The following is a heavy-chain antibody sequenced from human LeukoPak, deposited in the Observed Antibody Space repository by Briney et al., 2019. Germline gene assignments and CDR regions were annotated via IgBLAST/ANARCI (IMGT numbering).Heavy chain of an antibody. Sequence: SETLSLTCGVSGGSISSTNWWTWVRQPPGEGLEWVGEVHLSGRTNYNPSLESRVTMSVDMSENHISLKLTSVTAADTAVYYCAREGGPYRPLDYSGQGTLVTVSS. J-gene: IGHJ4*02. CDR2: VHLSGRT. CDR3: AREGGPYRPLDY. CDR1: GGSISSTNW. V-gene: IGHV4-4*02.